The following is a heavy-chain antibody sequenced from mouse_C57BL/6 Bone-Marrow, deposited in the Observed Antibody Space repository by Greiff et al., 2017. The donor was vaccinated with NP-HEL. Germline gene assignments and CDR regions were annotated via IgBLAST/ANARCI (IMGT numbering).Heavy chain of an antibody. J-gene: IGHJ3*01. CDR2: IYPGSGST. CDR1: GYTFTSYW. D-gene: IGHD2-3*01. CDR3: ARDGYYRGFAY. V-gene: IGHV1-55*01. Sequence: LQESGAELVKPGASVKMSCKASGYTFTSYWITWVKQRPGQGLEWIGDIYPGSGSTNYNEKFKSKATLTVDTSSSTAYMQLSSLTSEDSAVYYCARDGYYRGFAYWGQGTLVTVSA.